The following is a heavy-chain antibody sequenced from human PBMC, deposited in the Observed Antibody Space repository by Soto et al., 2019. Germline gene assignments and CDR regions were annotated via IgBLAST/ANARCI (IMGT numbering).Heavy chain of an antibody. J-gene: IGHJ6*02. CDR2: ISHNDND. CDR1: GGSISSSNW. Sequence: QVQLQESGPGLVKPSGTLSLICVVSGGSISSSNWWSWVRQSPGKGLEWIGEISHNDNDNYNPSLQSRVTMSVGKSKNQFSLNLKSVTAADTAVYYCARPNITTLRGAVPHYHGMDVWGPGTTVTVSS. CDR3: ARPNITTLRGAVPHYHGMDV. D-gene: IGHD3-10*01. V-gene: IGHV4-4*02.